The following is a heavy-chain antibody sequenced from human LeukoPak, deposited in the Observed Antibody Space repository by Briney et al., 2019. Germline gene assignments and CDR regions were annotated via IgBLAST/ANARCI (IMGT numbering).Heavy chain of an antibody. J-gene: IGHJ6*02. D-gene: IGHD2-15*01. CDR3: ARDAFLCSGGSCYFYYYYYGMDV. V-gene: IGHV3-30-3*01. CDR1: GFTFSSYA. Sequence: GRSLRLSCAASGFTFSSYAMHWVRQAPGKGLEWVAVISYDGSNKYYADSVKGRFTISRDNSKNTLYLQMNSLRAEDMAVYYCARDAFLCSGGSCYFYYYYYGMDVWGQGTTVTVSS. CDR2: ISYDGSNK.